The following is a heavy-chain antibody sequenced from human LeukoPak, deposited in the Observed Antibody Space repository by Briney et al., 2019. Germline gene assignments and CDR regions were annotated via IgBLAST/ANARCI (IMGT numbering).Heavy chain of an antibody. CDR3: HGGNSDWFDP. V-gene: IGHV3-53*01. CDR2: IYSGGST. J-gene: IGHJ5*02. Sequence: PGGSLRLSCAASGFTFSSYWMNWARQAPGKGLEWVSVIYSGGSTYYADSVKGRFTISRDNSKNTLYLQMNSLRAEDTAVYYCHGGNSDWFDPWGQGTLVTVSS. D-gene: IGHD4-23*01. CDR1: GFTFSSYW.